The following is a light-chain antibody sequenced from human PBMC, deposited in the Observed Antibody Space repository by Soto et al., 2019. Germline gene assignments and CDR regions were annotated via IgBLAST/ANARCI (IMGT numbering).Light chain of an antibody. J-gene: IGKJ1*01. CDR1: QSINSN. CDR3: QQSHSSST. Sequence: DIQMTQSPSSLSASVGDRVTITCRASQSINSNLNWYQQKPGTVPKLLIYAASRLQSWVPSRFSGSGSGTDFTPTISSLLLEEFATYYCQQSHSSSTFGQGTKVEN. CDR2: AAS. V-gene: IGKV1-39*01.